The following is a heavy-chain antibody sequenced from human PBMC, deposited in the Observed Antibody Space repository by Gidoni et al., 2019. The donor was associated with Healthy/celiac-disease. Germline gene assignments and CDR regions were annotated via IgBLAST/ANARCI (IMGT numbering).Heavy chain of an antibody. J-gene: IGHJ3*02. CDR1: GFSLSNARMG. Sequence: QVTLKASGPVLVKPTETLTLTCTVSGFSLSNARMGVSWIRQPPGKALEWLAHIVSNDAKSYSTYLKSRLTISKDTSKSQVVLTMTNMDPVDTATYYCADGSGSYYRPDAFDIWGQGTMVTVSS. D-gene: IGHD3-10*01. V-gene: IGHV2-26*01. CDR3: ADGSGSYYRPDAFDI. CDR2: IVSNDAK.